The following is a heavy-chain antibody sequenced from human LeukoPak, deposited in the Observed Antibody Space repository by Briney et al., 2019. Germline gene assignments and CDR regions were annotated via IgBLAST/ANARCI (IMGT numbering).Heavy chain of an antibody. CDR2: ISHTSSYI. CDR3: ARGGATLGADSFDY. Sequence: GGSLRLSCAASGFTFSSHTMNWVRQAPGKGLEWVSSISHTSSYIYFADSVKGRFAISRDNAKNSLYQQVSSLRAEDTAVYFCARGGATLGADSFDYWGQGTLATVSS. CDR1: GFTFSSHT. D-gene: IGHD1-26*01. V-gene: IGHV3-21*01. J-gene: IGHJ4*02.